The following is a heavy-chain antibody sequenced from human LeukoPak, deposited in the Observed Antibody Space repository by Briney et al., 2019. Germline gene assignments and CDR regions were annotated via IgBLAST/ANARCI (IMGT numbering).Heavy chain of an antibody. CDR1: GYTLTQLS. V-gene: IGHV1-24*01. CDR3: ASDFRVGVLYAFDL. J-gene: IGHJ3*01. CDR2: FPREDGER. D-gene: IGHD3-10*01. Sequence: ASVKVSCKVSGYTLTQLSIHWVRQAHGKDLEWMGGFPREDGERIYAQNFQGRVTMTEDSSTDTAYMGLSGLRSEDTAVYFCASDFRVGVLYAFDLWGQGTMVTVSP.